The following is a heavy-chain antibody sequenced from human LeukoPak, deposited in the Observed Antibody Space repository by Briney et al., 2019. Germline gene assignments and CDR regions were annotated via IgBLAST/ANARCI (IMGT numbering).Heavy chain of an antibody. V-gene: IGHV1-18*01. CDR3: ARDFHHAYYDILTGYYNPFDY. J-gene: IGHJ4*02. Sequence: KPGASVKVSCKASGYTFTSYGISWVRQAPGQGLEWMGWISAYNGNTNYAQKLQGRVTMTTDTSTSTAYMELRSLRSDDTAVYYCARDFHHAYYDILTGYYNPFDYWGQGTLVTVSS. CDR1: GYTFTSYG. CDR2: ISAYNGNT. D-gene: IGHD3-9*01.